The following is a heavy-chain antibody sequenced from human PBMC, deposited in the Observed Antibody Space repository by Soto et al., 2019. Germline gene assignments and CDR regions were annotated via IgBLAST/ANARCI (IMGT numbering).Heavy chain of an antibody. CDR3: ARGLNYSGMDV. CDR1: GYTFSSYD. CDR2: MNPNSGKT. V-gene: IGHV1-8*01. J-gene: IGHJ6*02. Sequence: QVQLVQSGAEVKKPGASVKVSCKASGYTFSSYDINWVRQATGQGLEWMGWMNPNSGKTGYAQRFQGRVTLSLDSSKGTAYMELTSLRSEETAMYYCARGLNYSGMDVWCQGTTVTVSS.